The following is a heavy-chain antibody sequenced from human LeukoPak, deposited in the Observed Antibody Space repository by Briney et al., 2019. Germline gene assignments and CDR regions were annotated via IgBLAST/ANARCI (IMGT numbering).Heavy chain of an antibody. D-gene: IGHD3-3*01. V-gene: IGHV1-69*04. CDR1: GGTFSSYA. J-gene: IGHJ4*02. Sequence: GASVKVSCKACGGTFSSYAISWVRQAPGQGLEWMGRIIPILGIANYAQKFQGRVTITADKSTSTAYMELSSLRSEDTAVYYCANEHHGVEHRSDYWGQGTLVTVSS. CDR2: IIPILGIA. CDR3: ANEHHGVEHRSDY.